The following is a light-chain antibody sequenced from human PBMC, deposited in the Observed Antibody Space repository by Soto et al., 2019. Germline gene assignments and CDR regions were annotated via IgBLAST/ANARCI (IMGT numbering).Light chain of an antibody. CDR1: QDISNY. CDR3: QQYDNLPLT. Sequence: DIQMTQSPSSLSASVGDRVTITCQASQDISNYLNWYQQKPGKAPKLLIYDASNLETGVLSRFSGSGSGTDFTFTISSLQPEDIATYYCQQYDNLPLTFGGGTKVDI. CDR2: DAS. V-gene: IGKV1-33*01. J-gene: IGKJ4*01.